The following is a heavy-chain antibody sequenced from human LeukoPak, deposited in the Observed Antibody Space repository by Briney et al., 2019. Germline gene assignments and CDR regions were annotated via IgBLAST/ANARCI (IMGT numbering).Heavy chain of an antibody. D-gene: IGHD3-22*01. Sequence: GGSLRLSCAASGFTLDDYAVHWVRQAPGKGLEWVSGISWNSGAIGYADSVKGRFTISRDNAKSSLNLQMNSLRAEDTALYYCAKGSGGSSDYHKFYFDYWGQGTLVTVSS. CDR2: ISWNSGAI. CDR1: GFTLDDYA. J-gene: IGHJ4*02. CDR3: AKGSGGSSDYHKFYFDY. V-gene: IGHV3-9*01.